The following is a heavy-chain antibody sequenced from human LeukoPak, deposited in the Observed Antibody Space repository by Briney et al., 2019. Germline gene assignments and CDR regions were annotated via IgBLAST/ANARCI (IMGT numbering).Heavy chain of an antibody. J-gene: IGHJ4*02. CDR3: ARVHYSGSGLSSYFDY. CDR1: GGSINSYY. D-gene: IGHD3-10*01. Sequence: SETLSLTCTVSGGSINSYYWSWIRQPPGKGLEWIGYIYYSGSTNYNPSLKSRVTISVDTSKNQFSLNLRTVTSADTAVYYCARVHYSGSGLSSYFDYGGQGTLVTVS. V-gene: IGHV4-59*01. CDR2: IYYSGST.